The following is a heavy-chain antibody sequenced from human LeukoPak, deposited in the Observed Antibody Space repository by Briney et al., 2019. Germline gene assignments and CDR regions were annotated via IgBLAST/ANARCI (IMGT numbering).Heavy chain of an antibody. V-gene: IGHV3-53*01. J-gene: IGHJ6*02. D-gene: IGHD6-19*01. CDR3: ARDPAVAGFMDV. CDR1: GFTVRSNY. CDR2: IYSGGDT. Sequence: GGSLRLSCAASGFTVRSNYMNWVRQAPGRGPEGVSVIYSGGDTYYADSVKGRFTISRDDSKNTLYLQMNSLRVDDTAVYYCARDPAVAGFMDVWGQGTTVTVSS.